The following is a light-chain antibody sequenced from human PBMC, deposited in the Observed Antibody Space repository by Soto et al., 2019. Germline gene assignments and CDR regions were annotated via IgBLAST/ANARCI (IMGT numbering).Light chain of an antibody. CDR3: QQSYNTLSWT. Sequence: DIQMTQSPSSLSASIGDTITISCRASQSIERYLNWYQKKEGTAPKVLIYHASNLQSGVPSRFRGSGSGTDFTLTISSLQPEDFATYYCQQSYNTLSWTFGQGTKVDIK. CDR1: QSIERY. J-gene: IGKJ1*01. V-gene: IGKV1-39*01. CDR2: HAS.